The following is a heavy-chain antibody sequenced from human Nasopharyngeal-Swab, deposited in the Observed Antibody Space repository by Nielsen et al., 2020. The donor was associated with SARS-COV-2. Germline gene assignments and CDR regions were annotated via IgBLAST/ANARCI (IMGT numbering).Heavy chain of an antibody. CDR1: GFTFSRYW. J-gene: IGHJ5*02. V-gene: IGHV3-74*01. D-gene: IGHD2-21*01. CDR2: TDENARTT. Sequence: GGSLRLSCAASGFTFSRYWMHWVRQAPGKGRVWVSRTDENARTTNYADSVKGRFTISRDNAKNTLYLQMNSLRGEDTGLYYCARDVAGADSALGPGTLGTVSS. CDR3: ARDVAGADSA.